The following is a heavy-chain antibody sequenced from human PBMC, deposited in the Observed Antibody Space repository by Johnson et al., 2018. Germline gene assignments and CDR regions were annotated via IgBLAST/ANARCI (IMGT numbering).Heavy chain of an antibody. J-gene: IGHJ3*02. CDR3: IRAWVLGTTGVFAI. D-gene: IGHD1-7*01. Sequence: VQLVESGGGLVQPGRSLRLSCAASGFSFGDYAMSWFRQAPGKGLEWVGLIRGNSYGGTTEYAASVNGRFTISREDSKSIAYLQMNSLKSEDTAVYYCIRAWVLGTTGVFAIWGQVTMVLVSS. CDR1: GFSFGDYA. V-gene: IGHV3-49*03. CDR2: IRGNSYGGTT.